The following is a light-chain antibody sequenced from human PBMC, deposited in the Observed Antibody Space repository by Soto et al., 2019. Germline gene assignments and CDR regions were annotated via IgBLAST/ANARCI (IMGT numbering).Light chain of an antibody. CDR1: SSDVGGYNY. CDR2: DVS. J-gene: IGLJ2*01. Sequence: QSALTQPASVSRSPGQSITISCTGTSSDVGGYNYVSWYQQHPGKAPKLMIYDVSNRPSGVSNRFSGSKSGNTASLTISGLQPEDEADYYCSSYTSSSTLVVFGGGTKLTVL. V-gene: IGLV2-14*01. CDR3: SSYTSSSTLVV.